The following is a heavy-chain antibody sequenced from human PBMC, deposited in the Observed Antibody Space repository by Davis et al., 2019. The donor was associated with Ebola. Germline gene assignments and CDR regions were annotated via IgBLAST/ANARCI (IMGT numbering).Heavy chain of an antibody. J-gene: IGHJ2*01. CDR3: TRHVSGDFWFFDL. CDR2: IYRDGRT. CDR1: GFIVSDKY. Sequence: GGSLRLSCAASGFIVSDKYMSWVRQAPGKGLEWVSVIYRDGRTYHADSVKGRFTISRDKSNNTVFLHMNSLRAEDTAMYYCTRHVSGDFWFFDLWGRGTQVTVSS. D-gene: IGHD4-17*01. V-gene: IGHV3-53*01.